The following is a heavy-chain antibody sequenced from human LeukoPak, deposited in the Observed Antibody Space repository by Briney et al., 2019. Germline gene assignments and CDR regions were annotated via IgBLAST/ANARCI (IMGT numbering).Heavy chain of an antibody. Sequence: KPSETLSLTCTVSGGSISSYYWSWIRQPPGKGLEWIGYIYTSGSTNYNPSLKSRVTISVDTSKNQFSLKLSSVTAADTAVYYCARRAYDFWSGAPRYYYYYYYMDVWGKGTTVTVSS. V-gene: IGHV4-4*09. D-gene: IGHD3-3*01. CDR2: IYTSGST. CDR1: GGSISSYY. CDR3: ARRAYDFWSGAPRYYYYYYYMDV. J-gene: IGHJ6*03.